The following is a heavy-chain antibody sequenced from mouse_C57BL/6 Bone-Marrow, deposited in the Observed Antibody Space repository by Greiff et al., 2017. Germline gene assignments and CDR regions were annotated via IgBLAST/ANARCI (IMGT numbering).Heavy chain of an antibody. V-gene: IGHV14-4*01. CDR1: GFNIKDDY. D-gene: IGHD1-1*01. Sequence: VQLKESGAELVRPGASVKLSCTASGFNIKDDYMHWVKQRPEQGLEWIGWIDPENGDTEYASKFQGKATITADTTSNTAYLQLSSLTSEDTAGYYCTSYYYGSSYFDYWGQGTTLTVSS. CDR3: TSYYYGSSYFDY. CDR2: IDPENGDT. J-gene: IGHJ2*01.